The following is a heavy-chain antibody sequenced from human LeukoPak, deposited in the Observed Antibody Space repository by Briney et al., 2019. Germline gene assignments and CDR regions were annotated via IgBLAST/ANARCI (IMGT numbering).Heavy chain of an antibody. CDR3: AKDLYSGWFKYFQH. Sequence: PGGSLRLSCAASGFTFSGYGMHWVRQAPGKGLEWVAVISYDGSNKYYADSVKGRFTISRDNSKNTLYLQMNSLRAEDTAVYYCAKDLYSGWFKYFQHWGQGTLVTVSS. CDR2: ISYDGSNK. V-gene: IGHV3-30*18. D-gene: IGHD6-19*01. CDR1: GFTFSGYG. J-gene: IGHJ1*01.